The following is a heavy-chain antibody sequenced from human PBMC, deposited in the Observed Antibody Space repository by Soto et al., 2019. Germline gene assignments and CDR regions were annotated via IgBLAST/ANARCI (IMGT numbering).Heavy chain of an antibody. CDR1: GFTFSVST. CDR2: ISSGTTYF. V-gene: IGHV3-21*01. J-gene: IGHJ4*02. CDR3: ARGDGTGLHSSGWSPRF. D-gene: IGHD6-13*01. Sequence: EVQLVESGGGLVKPGGSLTLSCAASGFTFSVSTMNWVRQAPGERLEWVSSISSGTTYFYYADSVKGRFSISRDNAKHLLYLQMNSLRVEDTAVYYCARGDGTGLHSSGWSPRFWGQGTLVTVSS.